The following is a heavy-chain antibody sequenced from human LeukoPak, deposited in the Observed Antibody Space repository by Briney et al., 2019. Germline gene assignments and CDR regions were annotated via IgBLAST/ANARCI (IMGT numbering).Heavy chain of an antibody. Sequence: GGSLRLSCAASGFTISSYSMNWVRQAPGKGLEWVSSISSSSSSYIYYADSVKGRFTISRDNAKNSLYLQMNSLRAEDTAVYYCARIAVAGTLDYWGQGTLVTVSS. V-gene: IGHV3-21*01. J-gene: IGHJ4*02. CDR1: GFTISSYS. CDR3: ARIAVAGTLDY. D-gene: IGHD6-19*01. CDR2: ISSSSSSYI.